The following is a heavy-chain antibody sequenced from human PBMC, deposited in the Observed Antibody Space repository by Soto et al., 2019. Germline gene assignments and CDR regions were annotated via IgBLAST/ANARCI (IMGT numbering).Heavy chain of an antibody. CDR3: ARARSCSGGTCYDSDFDY. D-gene: IGHD2-15*01. Sequence: EASVKVSCKASGYTFTSYAMHWVRQAPGQRLEWMGWINAGNGNTKYSQKFQGRVTITRDTSASTAYMELSSLRSEDTAVYYCARARSCSGGTCYDSDFDYWGQGTLVTVSS. CDR1: GYTFTSYA. J-gene: IGHJ4*02. V-gene: IGHV1-3*01. CDR2: INAGNGNT.